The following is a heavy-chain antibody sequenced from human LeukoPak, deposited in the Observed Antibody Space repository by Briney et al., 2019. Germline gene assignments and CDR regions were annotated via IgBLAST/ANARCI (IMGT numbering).Heavy chain of an antibody. J-gene: IGHJ6*03. CDR2: ISYDGSNK. CDR1: GFTFSSYG. V-gene: IGHV3-30*18. D-gene: IGHD5-18*01. CDR3: AKDGVAAMAGYYYYMDV. Sequence: GGSLRLSCAASGFTFSSYGMHWVRQAPGKGLEWVAVISYDGSNKYYADSVKGRFTISRDNSKNTLYLQMNSLRAEDTAVYYCAKDGVAAMAGYYYYMDVWGKGTTVTTSS.